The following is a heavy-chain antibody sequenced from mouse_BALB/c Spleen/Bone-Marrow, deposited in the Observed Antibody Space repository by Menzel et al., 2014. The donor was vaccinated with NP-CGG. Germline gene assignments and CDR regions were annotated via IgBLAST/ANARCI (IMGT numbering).Heavy chain of an antibody. J-gene: IGHJ4*01. CDR1: GYSFTGYT. V-gene: IGHV1-26*01. D-gene: IGHD1-1*01. CDR2: INPYNGGT. Sequence: EVQLQQSGPELVKPGASMKISCKASGYSFTGYTMNWVKQSHGKNLEWMGLINPYNGGTSYNQKFKGKATLTVDKSSSTAYMELLSLTSEDSAVYYCARWDYYGYAMDYWGQGTSVTVSS. CDR3: ARWDYYGYAMDY.